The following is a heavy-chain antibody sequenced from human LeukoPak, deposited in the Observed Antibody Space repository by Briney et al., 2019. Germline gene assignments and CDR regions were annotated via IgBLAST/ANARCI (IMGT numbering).Heavy chain of an antibody. V-gene: IGHV3-23*01. CDR1: GFTFGSYA. D-gene: IGHD6-6*01. CDR3: VLIAARPDD. J-gene: IGHJ4*02. Sequence: GGSLRLSCAASGFTFGSYAMSWVRQAPGKGLEWVSTITDSGVSTYYADSVKGRFTISRDNSKNTLYLQMNSLRAEDTAVYYCVLIAARPDDWGQGTLVTVSS. CDR2: ITDSGVST.